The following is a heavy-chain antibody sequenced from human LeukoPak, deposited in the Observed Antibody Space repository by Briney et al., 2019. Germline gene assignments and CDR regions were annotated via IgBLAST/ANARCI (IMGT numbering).Heavy chain of an antibody. CDR2: IYHSGTT. D-gene: IGHD3-22*01. CDR1: GDSITSGGYY. J-gene: IGHJ4*02. Sequence: SQTLSLTCTVSGDSITSGGYYWSWIRQPPGKGLEWIGYIYHSGTTYYNPSLKSRVTISVDTSMSQFSLKLNSVTGADTAVYYCARCRKNWLGSYYYDSSGYYYFDYWGQGTLVTVSS. V-gene: IGHV4-30-2*01. CDR3: ARCRKNWLGSYYYDSSGYYYFDY.